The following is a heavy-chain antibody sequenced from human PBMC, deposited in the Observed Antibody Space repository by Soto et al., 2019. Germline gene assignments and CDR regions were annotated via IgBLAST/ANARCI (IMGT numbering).Heavy chain of an antibody. V-gene: IGHV1-8*01. D-gene: IGHD3-22*01. CDR2: MNPNSGNT. CDR1: GYTFTSYD. J-gene: IGHJ5*02. Sequence: SMKVSWKASGYTFTSYDINWVRQATGQGLDWMGWMNPNSGNTGYAQKFQGRVTMTRNTSISTAYMELSSLRSEDTAVYYCARDYYDSSGYHRDHWFDPWGQGTLVTVSS. CDR3: ARDYYDSSGYHRDHWFDP.